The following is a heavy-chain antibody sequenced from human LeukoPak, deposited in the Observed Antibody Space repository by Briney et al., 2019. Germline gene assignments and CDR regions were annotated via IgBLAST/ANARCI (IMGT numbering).Heavy chain of an antibody. Sequence: GASVKVSCKASGYTFTGYYMHWVRQAPGQGLEWMGWINPNSGGTNYAQKFRGRVTMTRDTSISTAYMELSRLRSDDTAVYYCARDDSVSARGDYWGQGTLVTVSS. J-gene: IGHJ4*02. D-gene: IGHD6-6*01. CDR1: GYTFTGYY. CDR2: INPNSGGT. V-gene: IGHV1-2*02. CDR3: ARDDSVSARGDY.